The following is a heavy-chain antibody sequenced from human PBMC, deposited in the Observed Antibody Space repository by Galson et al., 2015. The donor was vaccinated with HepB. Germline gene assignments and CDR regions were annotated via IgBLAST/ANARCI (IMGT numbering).Heavy chain of an antibody. J-gene: IGHJ4*02. Sequence: SLRLSCAASGFTFSSYGMHWVRQAPGKGLEWVAFIRYDGSNKYYADSVKGRFTISRDNSKNTLYLQMNSLRAEDTAVYYCAKDPRAYGSGFDYWGQGTLVTVSS. CDR2: IRYDGSNK. CDR3: AKDPRAYGSGFDY. CDR1: GFTFSSYG. V-gene: IGHV3-30*02. D-gene: IGHD3-10*01.